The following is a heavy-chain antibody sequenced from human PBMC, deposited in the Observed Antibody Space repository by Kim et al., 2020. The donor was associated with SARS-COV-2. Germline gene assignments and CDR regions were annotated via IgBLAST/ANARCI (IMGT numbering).Heavy chain of an antibody. CDR3: AREFWPAGFGELPLGYYYYGMDV. CDR1: GFTFSSYG. V-gene: IGHV3-33*05. Sequence: GGSLRLSCAASGFTFSSYGMHWVRQAPGKGLEWVAVISYDGSNKYYADSVKGRFTISRDNSKNTLYLQMNSLRAEDTAVYYCAREFWPAGFGELPLGYYYYGMDVWGQGTTVTVSS. J-gene: IGHJ6*02. CDR2: ISYDGSNK. D-gene: IGHD3-10*01.